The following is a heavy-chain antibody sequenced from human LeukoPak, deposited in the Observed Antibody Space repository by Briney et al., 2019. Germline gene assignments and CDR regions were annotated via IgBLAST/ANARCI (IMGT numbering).Heavy chain of an antibody. Sequence: GRSLRLSCAASGFTFSSYAMHWVRQAPGKGLEWVAVISYDGSNKYYADSVKGRFTISRDNSKNTLYLQMNSLRAEDTAVYYCASEIIFGSFDYWGQGTLVTVSS. CDR2: ISYDGSNK. J-gene: IGHJ4*02. CDR1: GFTFSSYA. CDR3: ASEIIFGSFDY. V-gene: IGHV3-30*04. D-gene: IGHD3-3*01.